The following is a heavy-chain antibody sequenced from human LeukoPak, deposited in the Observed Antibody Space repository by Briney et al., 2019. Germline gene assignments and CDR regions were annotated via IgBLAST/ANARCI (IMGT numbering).Heavy chain of an antibody. Sequence: GGSLRLSCAASGFTFSSYGMHWVRQAPGKGLEWVSVIYSGGSTYYADSVKGRFTISRDNSKNTLYLQMNSLRAEDTAVYYCARVSGRPRAFDYWGQGTLVTVSS. CDR2: IYSGGST. J-gene: IGHJ4*02. V-gene: IGHV3-NL1*01. CDR1: GFTFSSYG. CDR3: ARVSGRPRAFDY.